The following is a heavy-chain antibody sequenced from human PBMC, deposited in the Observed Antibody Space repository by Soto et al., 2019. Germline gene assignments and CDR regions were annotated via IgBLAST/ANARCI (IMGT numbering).Heavy chain of an antibody. CDR2: INAGSGNT. CDR1: GYTFSAYT. Sequence: GASVKVSCKATGYTFSAYTMNWVRQAPGQSLEWMGWINAGSGNTKYSQNFQGRVSITRDTSASTVYMELTSLTSEDTAVYYCARDTETLGPRANDALDIWGQGTMVTVSS. J-gene: IGHJ3*02. D-gene: IGHD3-3*02. V-gene: IGHV1-3*01. CDR3: ARDTETLGPRANDALDI.